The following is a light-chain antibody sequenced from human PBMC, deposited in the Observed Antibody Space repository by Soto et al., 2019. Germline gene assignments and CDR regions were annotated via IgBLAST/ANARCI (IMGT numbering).Light chain of an antibody. CDR2: AAS. CDR1: QSISSY. V-gene: IGKV1-39*01. Sequence: DIQMTQSPSSPSASVGDRVTITCRASQSISSYLNWYQQKPGKAPKLLIYAASSLQGGVPSRFSGSGSGTDFTLTISSLQPEDFATYYCQQSYSTLLTFGPGTKVDIK. J-gene: IGKJ3*01. CDR3: QQSYSTLLT.